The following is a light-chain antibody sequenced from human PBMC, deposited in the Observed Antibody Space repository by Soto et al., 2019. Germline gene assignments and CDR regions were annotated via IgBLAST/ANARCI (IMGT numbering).Light chain of an antibody. CDR2: WAS. CDR1: QSVLYNSNNKNY. V-gene: IGKV4-1*01. Sequence: DIVMTQSPDSLAVSLGERATFNCKSSQSVLYNSNNKNYLAWYQQKPGQPPKLLIYWASTRESGVPDRFSGSGSGTEFTLTISGLQAEDVAVYYCQQYYSTPFTFGPGTKVDIK. CDR3: QQYYSTPFT. J-gene: IGKJ3*01.